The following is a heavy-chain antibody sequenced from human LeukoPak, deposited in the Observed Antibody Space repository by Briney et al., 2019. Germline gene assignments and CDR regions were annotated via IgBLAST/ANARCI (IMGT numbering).Heavy chain of an antibody. CDR2: IYHSGST. Sequence: SQTLSLTCTVSGGSISSGGYYWSWIRQPPGKGLEWIGYIYHSGSTYYNPSLKSRVTISVDTSKNQFSLKLSSVTAADTAVYYCARVGSVVVVAAVDYWGQGTLVTVSS. CDR1: GGSISSGGYY. CDR3: ARVGSVVVVAAVDY. D-gene: IGHD2-15*01. V-gene: IGHV4-30-2*01. J-gene: IGHJ4*02.